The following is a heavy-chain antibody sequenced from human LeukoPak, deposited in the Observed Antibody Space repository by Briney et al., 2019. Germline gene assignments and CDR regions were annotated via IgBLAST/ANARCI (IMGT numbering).Heavy chain of an antibody. Sequence: SVKVSFKASGGTFSSYAISWVRQAPGQGLEWMGGIIPIFGTANYAQKFQGRVTITADESTSTAYMELSSLRSEDTAVYYCARDRYCGGGSCYSDDYWGQGTLVTVSS. CDR1: GGTFSSYA. CDR3: ARDRYCGGGSCYSDDY. D-gene: IGHD2-15*01. V-gene: IGHV1-69*01. CDR2: IIPIFGTA. J-gene: IGHJ4*02.